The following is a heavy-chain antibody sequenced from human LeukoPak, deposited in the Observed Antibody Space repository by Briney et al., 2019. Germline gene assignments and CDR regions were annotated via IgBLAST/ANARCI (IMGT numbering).Heavy chain of an antibody. CDR2: FKPNSGDT. CDR3: ARDDEGRANFDF. J-gene: IGHJ4*02. CDR1: GYTFTGHY. Sequence: ASVKVSCMASGYTFTGHYMHWVRQAPGQGPEWMGWFKPNSGDTNYAQKFQGRVTMTWDTSISTAYMELTRLRSDDTAIYYCARDDEGRANFDFWGQGTLVTVSS. V-gene: IGHV1-2*02.